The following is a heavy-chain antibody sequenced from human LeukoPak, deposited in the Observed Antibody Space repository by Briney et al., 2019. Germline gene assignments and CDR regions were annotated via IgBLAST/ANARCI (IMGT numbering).Heavy chain of an antibody. J-gene: IGHJ4*02. CDR2: IWYDGSNK. Sequence: GGSLRLSCAASGFAFESYGMHWVRQAPGKGLEWVAVIWYDGSNKRYADSVKGRFTISRDNSKNALYLQMNSLRAEDTAVYYCARDRAYSGDDPKHFDYWGQGTLVIVSS. V-gene: IGHV3-33*01. CDR1: GFAFESYG. CDR3: ARDRAYSGDDPKHFDY. D-gene: IGHD5-12*01.